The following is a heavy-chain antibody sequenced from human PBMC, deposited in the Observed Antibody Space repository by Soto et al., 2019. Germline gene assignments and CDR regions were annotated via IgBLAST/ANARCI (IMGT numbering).Heavy chain of an antibody. J-gene: IGHJ4*02. CDR2: ISAYNGNT. CDR1: GYTFTSYV. Sequence: VKVSCKASGYTFTSYVTSWPRQAPGQGLEWMGWISAYNGNTNYAQKLQGRVTMTTDTSTSTAYMELRSLRSDDTAVYYCARGWRDIVVVPAARGAYFDYWGQGTLVTVSS. V-gene: IGHV1-18*01. D-gene: IGHD2-2*01. CDR3: ARGWRDIVVVPAARGAYFDY.